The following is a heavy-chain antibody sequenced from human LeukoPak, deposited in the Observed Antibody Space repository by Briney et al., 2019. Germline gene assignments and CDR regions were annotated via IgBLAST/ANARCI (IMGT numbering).Heavy chain of an antibody. CDR2: IWYDGSNK. D-gene: IGHD1-26*01. J-gene: IGHJ4*02. V-gene: IGHV3-33*06. Sequence: GGSLRLSCAASGFTFSGYGMHWVRQAPGKGLEWVAVIWYDGSNKYYADSVKGRFTISRDNSKNTLYLQMNSLRAEDTAVYYCAKDRHGTSGSYYPDYFDYWGQGTLVTVSS. CDR3: AKDRHGTSGSYYPDYFDY. CDR1: GFTFSGYG.